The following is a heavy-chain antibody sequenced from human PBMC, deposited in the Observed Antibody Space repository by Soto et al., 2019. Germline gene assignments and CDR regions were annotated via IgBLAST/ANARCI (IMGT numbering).Heavy chain of an antibody. J-gene: IGHJ6*02. CDR1: GGSITSSGYS. D-gene: IGHD1-1*01. V-gene: IGHV4-30-2*01. CDR2: IYHGGST. CDR3: ARATDRFLDYYYGVDV. Sequence: QLQLQESGSGLVKPSQTLSLTCGVSGGSITSSGYSWNWIRQPPAKGVEWVEYIYHGGSTYYNPCLKSRVTISVDRSKNQFSLKLASVTAADTAVYYCARATDRFLDYYYGVDVWGQGTTVTVSS.